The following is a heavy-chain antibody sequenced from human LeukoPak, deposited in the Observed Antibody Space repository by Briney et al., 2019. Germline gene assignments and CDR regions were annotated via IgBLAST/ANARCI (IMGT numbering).Heavy chain of an antibody. CDR2: IYYSGST. CDR1: GGSISSSSYY. Sequence: SETLSLTRTISGGSISSSSYYWGWIRQPPGKGLEWIGSIYYSGSTYYNPSLKSRVTISVDTSKNQFSLKLSSVTAADTAVYYCARMGSGLAAADLLDYWGQGTLVTVSS. D-gene: IGHD6-13*01. J-gene: IGHJ4*02. V-gene: IGHV4-39*01. CDR3: ARMGSGLAAADLLDY.